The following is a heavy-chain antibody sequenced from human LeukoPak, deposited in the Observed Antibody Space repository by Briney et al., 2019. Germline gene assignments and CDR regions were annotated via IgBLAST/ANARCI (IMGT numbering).Heavy chain of an antibody. CDR3: ARAAYYYYYMDV. CDR1: GGSISSYY. V-gene: IGHV4-4*09. CDR2: IYTSGST. Sequence: SETLSLTCPVYGGSISSYYWSWIRQPPGKGLEWIGYIYTSGSTNYNPSLKSRVTISVDTSKNQFSLKLSSVTAADTAVYYCARAAYYYYYMDVWGKGTTVTVSS. J-gene: IGHJ6*03.